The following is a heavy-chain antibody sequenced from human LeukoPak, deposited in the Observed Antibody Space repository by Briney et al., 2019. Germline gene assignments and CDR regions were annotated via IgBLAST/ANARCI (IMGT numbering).Heavy chain of an antibody. CDR2: INPNSGGT. V-gene: IGHV1-2*02. CDR1: GGTFSSYA. D-gene: IGHD4-17*01. J-gene: IGHJ4*02. Sequence: GASVKVSCKASGGTFSSYAISWVRQAPGQGLEWMGWINPNSGGTNYAQKFQGRVTMTRDTSISTAYMELSRLRSDDTAVYYCARDLPGYGDYRFDYWGQGTLVTVSS. CDR3: ARDLPGYGDYRFDY.